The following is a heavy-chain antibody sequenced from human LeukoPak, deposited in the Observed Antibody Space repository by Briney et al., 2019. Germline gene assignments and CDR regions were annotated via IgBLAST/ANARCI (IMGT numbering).Heavy chain of an antibody. J-gene: IGHJ6*02. CDR1: GGTFSSYA. Sequence: SVKVSCKASGGTFSSYAISWVRPAPGQGLEWMGGIIPICGTANDAQKFQSRVTITADESTSTAYMGLSSLRSEDTAVYYLARWYYDILSCSSVGDYYYGMDVWGQGTTVTVSS. CDR2: IIPICGTA. D-gene: IGHD3-9*01. V-gene: IGHV1-69*13. CDR3: ARWYYDILSCSSVGDYYYGMDV.